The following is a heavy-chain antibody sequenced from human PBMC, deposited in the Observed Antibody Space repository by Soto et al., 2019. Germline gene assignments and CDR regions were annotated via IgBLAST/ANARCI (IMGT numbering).Heavy chain of an antibody. CDR1: GGTFSSYA. V-gene: IGHV1-69*12. J-gene: IGHJ4*03. CDR2: IIPIFGTA. CDR3: ATTEGYGDCYFDY. Sequence: QVQLVQSGAEVKKPGSSVKVSCKASGGTFSSYAISWVRQAPGQGLEWMGGIIPIFGTANDAQKFQGRVTITDDESTSTAYMTLSSLRSEDTAVYYCATTEGYGDCYFDYWGQGTLVTVSS. D-gene: IGHD4-17*01.